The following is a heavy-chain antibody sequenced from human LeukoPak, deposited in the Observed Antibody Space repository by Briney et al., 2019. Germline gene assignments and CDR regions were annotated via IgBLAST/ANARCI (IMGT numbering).Heavy chain of an antibody. V-gene: IGHV3-72*01. CDR1: GFTFSDHY. Sequence: GGSLRLSCAASGFTFSDHYMDWVRQAPGKGLEWVGRTRNKANSYTTEYAASVKGRFTISRDDSQNSLYLQMNSLKTEDTAVYYCARVYSSSWSGSYFDYWGQGTLVTVSS. CDR3: ARVYSSSWSGSYFDY. D-gene: IGHD6-13*01. J-gene: IGHJ4*02. CDR2: TRNKANSYTT.